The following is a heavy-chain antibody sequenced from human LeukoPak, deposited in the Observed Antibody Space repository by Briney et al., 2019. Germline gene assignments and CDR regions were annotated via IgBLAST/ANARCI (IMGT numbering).Heavy chain of an antibody. CDR3: AREGGNTPYSAERFDY. J-gene: IGHJ4*02. Sequence: GGSLRLSCAASGFTFSSYSMNWVRQAPGKGLEWVSSISSSSSYIYYADSVKGRFTISRDNAKNSLYLQMNSLRAEDTAVYYCAREGGNTPYSAERFDYWGQGTLVTVSS. CDR2: ISSSSSYI. D-gene: IGHD1-26*01. V-gene: IGHV3-21*01. CDR1: GFTFSSYS.